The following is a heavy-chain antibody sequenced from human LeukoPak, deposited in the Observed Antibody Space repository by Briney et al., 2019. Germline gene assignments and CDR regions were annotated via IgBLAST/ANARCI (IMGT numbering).Heavy chain of an antibody. J-gene: IGHJ4*02. CDR2: ISGSGGSS. Sequence: GGSLRLSCAASGLTFSSYAMSRVRQAPGRGLEWVSGISGSGGSSYYADSVKGRFTISRDNSKKTLYLQMNSLRAEDTAVYYCAKVPPYYYGSGYEYYFDYWGQGTLVTVSS. CDR1: GLTFSSYA. V-gene: IGHV3-23*01. D-gene: IGHD3-10*01. CDR3: AKVPPYYYGSGYEYYFDY.